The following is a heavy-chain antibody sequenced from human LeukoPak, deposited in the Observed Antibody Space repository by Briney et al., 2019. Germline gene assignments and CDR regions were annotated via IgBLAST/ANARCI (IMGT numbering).Heavy chain of an antibody. CDR3: AKVMASDDAFDI. J-gene: IGHJ3*02. Sequence: GGSLRLSCAASGFTFDDYAMNWVRQAPGKGLEWVSAISGSGGSTYYADSVKGRFTISRDNSKNTLYLQMNSLRAEDTAVYYCAKVMASDDAFDIWGQGTMVTVSS. V-gene: IGHV3-23*01. D-gene: IGHD3-10*01. CDR1: GFTFDDYA. CDR2: ISGSGGST.